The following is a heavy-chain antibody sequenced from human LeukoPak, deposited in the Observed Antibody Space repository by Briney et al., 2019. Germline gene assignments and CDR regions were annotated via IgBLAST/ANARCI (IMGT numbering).Heavy chain of an antibody. CDR1: GGSISSGGYS. Sequence: SETLSLTCAVSGGSISSGGYSWSWIRQPPGKGLEWIGYIYHSGSTYYNPSLKSRVTISVDRSKNQFSLKLSSVTAADTAIYYCARAVSGRFDYWGQGTLVTVSS. V-gene: IGHV4-30-2*01. CDR3: ARAVSGRFDY. D-gene: IGHD6-19*01. CDR2: IYHSGST. J-gene: IGHJ4*02.